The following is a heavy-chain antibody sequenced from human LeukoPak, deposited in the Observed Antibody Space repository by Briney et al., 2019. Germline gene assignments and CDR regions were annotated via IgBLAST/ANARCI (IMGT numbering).Heavy chain of an antibody. CDR2: ISSSSSTI. Sequence: GGSLILSCASSVFTFSDYYMSWIRQAPGKGLEWVSYISSSSSTIYYADSVKCRFTISRDNDKNSLYLQMNSLRAEDTAIYYCARDGHSYGPDYWGQGTLVTVSS. CDR3: ARDGHSYGPDY. J-gene: IGHJ4*02. D-gene: IGHD5-18*01. CDR1: VFTFSDYY. V-gene: IGHV3-11*01.